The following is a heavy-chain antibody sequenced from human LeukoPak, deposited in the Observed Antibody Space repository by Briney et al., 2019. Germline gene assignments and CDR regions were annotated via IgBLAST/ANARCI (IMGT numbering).Heavy chain of an antibody. V-gene: IGHV3-53*01. D-gene: IGHD3-22*01. CDR1: GFTVSNNY. J-gene: IGHJ4*02. CDR2: IYSGGST. Sequence: SGGSLRLSCAASGFTVSNNYMSWVRRAPGKGLEWVSVIYSGGSTYYTDSVKGRFTISRDSSKHTLYLQMNSLRAEDTAVYYCATVIDNSGSLGFWGQGTLVTVSS. CDR3: ATVIDNSGSLGF.